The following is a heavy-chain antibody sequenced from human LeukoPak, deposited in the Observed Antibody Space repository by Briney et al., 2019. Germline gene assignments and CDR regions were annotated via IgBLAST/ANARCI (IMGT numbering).Heavy chain of an antibody. CDR3: VQYVGPDCYMKD. V-gene: IGHV4-30-4*01. Sequence: SETLSLTCTVSGGSISSGDYYWTWIRQPPGKGLEWIGYISYRGSTYYNPSLKSRVTMSVDTSKNQFSLKLSSVTAADTAVYYCVQYVGPDCYMKDWGQGTLVTVSS. J-gene: IGHJ4*02. D-gene: IGHD2-21*02. CDR2: ISYRGST. CDR1: GGSISSGDYY.